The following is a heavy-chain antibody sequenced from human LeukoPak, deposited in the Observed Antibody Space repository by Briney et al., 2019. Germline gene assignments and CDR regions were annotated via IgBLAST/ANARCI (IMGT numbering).Heavy chain of an antibody. CDR3: AKKSRDGYNPFDY. D-gene: IGHD5-24*01. J-gene: IGHJ4*02. V-gene: IGHV3-23*01. CDR1: GFTFSRYA. CDR2: SSSGESP. Sequence: RGSLRLSCAASGFTFSRYAMSWVRQALGKGLEWVCGSSSGESPYYADSVEGRFTVSRDNSKNTFCLEISSLRAEDTAVYYCAKKSRDGYNPFDYLGQGTLVTVSS.